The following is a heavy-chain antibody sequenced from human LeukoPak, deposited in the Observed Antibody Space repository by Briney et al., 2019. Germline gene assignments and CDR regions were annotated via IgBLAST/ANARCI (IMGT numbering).Heavy chain of an antibody. Sequence: SETLSLTCTVSGASISIYFCSWIRQPPGKGLEWIGYIYYSRSTNYNPSLKSRVTISVDTSKNQFSLKLSSVTAADTAVYYCARGPGDFWSGYYPGGFDYWGQGTLVTVSS. CDR2: IYYSRST. CDR1: GASISIYF. D-gene: IGHD3-3*01. V-gene: IGHV4-59*01. CDR3: ARGPGDFWSGYYPGGFDY. J-gene: IGHJ4*02.